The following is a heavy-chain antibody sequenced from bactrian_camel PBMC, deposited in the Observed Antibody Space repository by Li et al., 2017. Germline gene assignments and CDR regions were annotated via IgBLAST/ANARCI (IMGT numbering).Heavy chain of an antibody. V-gene: IGHV3S53*01. CDR1: GSIYGDAC. CDR3: VGDTDVG. D-gene: IGHD5*01. J-gene: IGHJ4*01. CDR2: IDSDGIA. Sequence: QLVESGGGSVQAGGSLRLSCGASGSIYGDACVGWLRQAPGKEREGVAAIDSDGIASYADSVKGRFTVSRDNANNTMYLQMNDLKSEDTAVYYCVGDTDVGWGQGTQVTVS.